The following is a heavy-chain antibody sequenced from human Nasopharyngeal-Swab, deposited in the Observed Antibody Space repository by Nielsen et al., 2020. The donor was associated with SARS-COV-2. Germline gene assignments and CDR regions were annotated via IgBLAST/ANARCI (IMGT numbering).Heavy chain of an antibody. V-gene: IGHV3-66*01. J-gene: IGHJ6*02. CDR2: IYSGGST. CDR3: ARATPGGDYYDSSPYGMDV. Sequence: WIRQPPGKGLEWVSVIYSGGSTYYADSVKGRFTISRDNSKNTLYLQMNSLRAEDTAVYYCARATPGGDYYDSSPYGMDVWGQGTTVTVS. D-gene: IGHD3-22*01.